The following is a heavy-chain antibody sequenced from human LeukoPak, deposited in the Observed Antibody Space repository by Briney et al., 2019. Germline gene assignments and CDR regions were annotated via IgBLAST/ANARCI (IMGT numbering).Heavy chain of an antibody. Sequence: PSETLSLTCTVSGGSISSYYWSWIRQPAGKGLEWIGRIYTSGSTNYNPSLKSRVTMSVDTSKNQFSLKLSSVTAADTAVYYCARCYDSSGYYSPDAFDIWGQGTMVTVSS. D-gene: IGHD3-22*01. J-gene: IGHJ3*02. V-gene: IGHV4-4*07. CDR3: ARCYDSSGYYSPDAFDI. CDR1: GGSISSYY. CDR2: IYTSGST.